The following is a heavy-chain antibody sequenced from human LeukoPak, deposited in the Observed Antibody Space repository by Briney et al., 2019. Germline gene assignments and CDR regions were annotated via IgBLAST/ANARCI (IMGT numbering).Heavy chain of an antibody. CDR1: GFTFSSYG. J-gene: IGHJ4*02. Sequence: QAGGSLRLSCAASGFTFSSYGMSWVRQAPGKGLEWVSSISFTGGTTYYADSVKGRFTISRDNSKDTLYLQMNSVRAEDTAVYYCVRDHYDTNGYHPFDSWGQGTLVAVAS. V-gene: IGHV3-23*01. D-gene: IGHD3-22*01. CDR3: VRDHYDTNGYHPFDS. CDR2: ISFTGGTT.